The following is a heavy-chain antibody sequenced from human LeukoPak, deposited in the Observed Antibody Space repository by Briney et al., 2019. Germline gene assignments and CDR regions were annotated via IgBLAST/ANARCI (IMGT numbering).Heavy chain of an antibody. Sequence: AGRSLRLSCAASGFTFSSYAMHWVRQAPGKGLEWVAVISYDGSNKYYADSVKGRFTISRDNSKNTLYLQMNSLRAEDTAVYYCAREPHTDSDAFDIWGQGTMVTVSS. CDR3: AREPHTDSDAFDI. CDR2: ISYDGSNK. V-gene: IGHV3-30-3*01. CDR1: GFTFSSYA. D-gene: IGHD4-17*01. J-gene: IGHJ3*02.